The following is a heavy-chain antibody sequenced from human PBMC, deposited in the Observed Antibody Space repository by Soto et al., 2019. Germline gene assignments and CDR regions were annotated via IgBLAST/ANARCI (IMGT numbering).Heavy chain of an antibody. D-gene: IGHD4-17*01. CDR3: ARGRDSTVVTPPPYNWFDP. Sequence: SETLSLTCAVYGGSFSGYYWSWIRQPPGKGLEWIGEINHSGSTNYNPSLKSRVTISVDTSKNQFSLKLSSVTAADTAVYYCARGRDSTVVTPPPYNWFDPWGQGTLVTVSS. J-gene: IGHJ5*02. CDR1: GGSFSGYY. CDR2: INHSGST. V-gene: IGHV4-34*01.